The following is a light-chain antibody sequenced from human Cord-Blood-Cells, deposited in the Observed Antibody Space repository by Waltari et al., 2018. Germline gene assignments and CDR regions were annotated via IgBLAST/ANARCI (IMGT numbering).Light chain of an antibody. J-gene: IGKJ3*01. CDR3: QQSYSTRFT. V-gene: IGKV1-39*01. CDR2: AAS. Sequence: DIQMTQSPSSLSASVGDRVTITCRASQSISSYLNWYQQKPGKAPKLLIYAASSLQSGVPSRFSGSGSVTDFTLTISSLQPEDFATYYCQQSYSTRFTFGPATKADI. CDR1: QSISSY.